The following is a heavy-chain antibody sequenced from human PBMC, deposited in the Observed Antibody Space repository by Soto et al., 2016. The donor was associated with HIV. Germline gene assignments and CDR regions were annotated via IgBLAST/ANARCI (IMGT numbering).Heavy chain of an antibody. CDR2: INPDNGGT. V-gene: IGHV1-2*02. D-gene: IGHD6-19*01. J-gene: IGHJ4*02. CDR1: EYSFTDYY. Sequence: QVQLVQSGAEVRKPGASVTVSCKTSEYSFTDYYIHWVRQAPGQGLEWMGWINPDNGGTNYAQKFQGRVTMTRDTSISTAYMELSRLRSDDTAVYYCARDLQQWLVRGPFDYWGQGTLVTVSS. CDR3: ARDLQQWLVRGPFDY.